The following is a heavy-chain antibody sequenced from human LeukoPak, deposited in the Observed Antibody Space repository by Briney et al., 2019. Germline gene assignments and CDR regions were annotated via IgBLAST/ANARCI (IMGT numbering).Heavy chain of an antibody. V-gene: IGHV3-30-3*01. J-gene: IGHJ4*02. CDR3: AKGPTVTARMVDY. D-gene: IGHD4-11*01. CDR2: ISYDGSNK. CDR1: GFTFSSYA. Sequence: GGSLRLSCAASGFTFSSYAMHWVRQAPGKGLEWVAVISYDGSNKYYADSVKGRFTISRDNSKNTLYLQMNSLRAEDTAVYYCAKGPTVTARMVDYWGQGTLVTVSS.